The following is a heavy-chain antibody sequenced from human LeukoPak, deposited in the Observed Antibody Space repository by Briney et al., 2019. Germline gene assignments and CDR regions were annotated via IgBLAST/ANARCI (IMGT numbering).Heavy chain of an antibody. CDR1: GFTFSSYE. CDR3: ARAPGIAAAGTYFFDY. J-gene: IGHJ4*02. CDR2: ISSSGSTI. D-gene: IGHD6-13*01. V-gene: IGHV3-48*03. Sequence: PGGSLRLSCAASGFTFSSYEMNWVRQAPGKGLDWVSYISSSGSTIYYADSVKGRFTISRDNAKNSLYLQMNSLRAEDTAVYYCARAPGIAAAGTYFFDYWGQGTLVTVSS.